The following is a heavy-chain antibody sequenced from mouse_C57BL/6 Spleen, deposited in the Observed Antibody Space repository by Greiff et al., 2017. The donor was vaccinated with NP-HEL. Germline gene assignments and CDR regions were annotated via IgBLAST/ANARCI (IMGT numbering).Heavy chain of an antibody. J-gene: IGHJ2*01. CDR2: IYPGSGNT. CDR3: ARRGGSNYFDY. CDR1: GYSFTSYY. Sequence: QVHVKQSGPELVKPGASVKISCKASGYSFTSYYIHWVKQRPGQGLEWIGWIYPGSGNTKYNEKFKGKATLTADTSSSTAYMQLSSLTSEDSAVYYCARRGGSNYFDYWGQGTTLTVSS. V-gene: IGHV1-66*01. D-gene: IGHD1-1*01.